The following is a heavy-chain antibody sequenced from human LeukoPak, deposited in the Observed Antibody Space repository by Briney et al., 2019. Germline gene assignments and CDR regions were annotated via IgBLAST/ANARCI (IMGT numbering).Heavy chain of an antibody. CDR2: INWNGGST. V-gene: IGHV3-20*04. J-gene: IGHJ6*03. D-gene: IGHD4-17*01. CDR1: GFTFDHYG. Sequence: PGGSLRLSCAASGFTFDHYGMSWVRQAPGKGLEWVSGINWNGGSTGYADSVKGRFTISRDNAKNSLYLQMNSLRAEDTAVYYCARDLLHYGDHTYYYYMDVWGKGTTVTVSS. CDR3: ARDLLHYGDHTYYYYMDV.